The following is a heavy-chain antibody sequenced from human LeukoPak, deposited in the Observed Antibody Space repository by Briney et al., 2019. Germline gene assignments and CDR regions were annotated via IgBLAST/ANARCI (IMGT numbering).Heavy chain of an antibody. CDR1: GFIFSNYA. Sequence: GGSLRLSCVASGFIFSNYAMTWVRQAPGKGLEWVSAIGGDSVGKDYADSVKGRFTISRDNSKNTLYLQMNSLRAEDTALYYCAKRPRGTPDLWGLGTLVIVSS. CDR2: IGGDSVGK. J-gene: IGHJ5*02. V-gene: IGHV3-23*01. CDR3: AKRPRGTPDL. D-gene: IGHD1-1*01.